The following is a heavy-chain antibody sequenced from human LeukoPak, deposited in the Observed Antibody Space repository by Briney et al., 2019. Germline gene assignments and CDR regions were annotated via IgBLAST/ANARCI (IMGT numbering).Heavy chain of an antibody. CDR2: IYHSGST. D-gene: IGHD2-15*01. CDR1: GYSISSGYY. Sequence: SETLSLTCTVSGYSISSGYYWGWIRQPPGKGLEWIGSIYHSGSTYYNPSLKSRVTISVDTSKNQFSLKLSSVTAADTAVYYCARYCSGGNCYSFDYWGQGTLVTVSS. V-gene: IGHV4-38-2*02. J-gene: IGHJ4*02. CDR3: ARYCSGGNCYSFDY.